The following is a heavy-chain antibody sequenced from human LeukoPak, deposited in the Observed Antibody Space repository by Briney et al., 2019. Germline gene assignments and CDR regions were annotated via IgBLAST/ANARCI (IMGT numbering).Heavy chain of an antibody. Sequence: SETLSLTCTVSGGSISSYYWSWVRQPPGKGLEWIGEINHSGSTNYNPSLKSRVTISVDTSKNQFSLKLSSVTAADTAVYYCARGALGDSSGYYAVDYWGQGTLVTVSS. CDR1: GGSISSYY. J-gene: IGHJ4*02. D-gene: IGHD3-22*01. V-gene: IGHV4-34*01. CDR2: INHSGST. CDR3: ARGALGDSSGYYAVDY.